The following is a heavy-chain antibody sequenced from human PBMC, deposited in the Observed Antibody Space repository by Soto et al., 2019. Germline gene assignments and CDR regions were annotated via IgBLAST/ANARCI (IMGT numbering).Heavy chain of an antibody. CDR2: IHTGGKT. CDR3: ATGGSKRVRGAIVEVFHLEF. CDR1: GFTVTRNY. Sequence: QLVESGGGLIQPGGSLRLSCAASGFTVTRNYMTWVRLTPGKGLECVSTIHTGGKTYYPDSVKGRFTVSRDESKNTLHLQMNTLRVEDTAVYYCATGGSKRVRGAIVEVFHLEFWGRGTVVTVSS. D-gene: IGHD3-10*01. J-gene: IGHJ4*02. V-gene: IGHV3-53*02.